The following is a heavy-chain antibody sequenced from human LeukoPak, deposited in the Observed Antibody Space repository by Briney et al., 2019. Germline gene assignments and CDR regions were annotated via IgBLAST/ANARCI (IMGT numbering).Heavy chain of an antibody. V-gene: IGHV4-38-2*02. D-gene: IGHD6-19*01. CDR2: IYHSGRT. J-gene: IGHJ3*01. CDR1: GYSINSGYY. Sequence: SETLSLTCTVSGYSINSGYYWGWIRQPPGKGLEWIGNIYHSGRTYDNLSLKSRVTISVDTSKNQFSLRLTSVTAADTAVYYCARHIPVSYDAFDLWGRGTTVTVSS. CDR3: ARHIPVSYDAFDL.